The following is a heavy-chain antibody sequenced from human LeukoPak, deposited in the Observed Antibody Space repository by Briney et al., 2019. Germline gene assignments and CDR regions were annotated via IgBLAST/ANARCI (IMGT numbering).Heavy chain of an antibody. CDR2: IKPKTDGETT. V-gene: IGHV3-15*07. D-gene: IGHD2-21*01. Sequence: GGSLRLSCAASGFTFSNAYMNWVRQALGKGLEWVGRIKPKTDGETTEYAAPVKGRFSISRDDSKNMLYLQMNSLKTEDTAVYYCITPLPYSAQGGQGTLVTVSS. CDR3: ITPLPYSAQ. CDR1: GFTFSNAY. J-gene: IGHJ4*02.